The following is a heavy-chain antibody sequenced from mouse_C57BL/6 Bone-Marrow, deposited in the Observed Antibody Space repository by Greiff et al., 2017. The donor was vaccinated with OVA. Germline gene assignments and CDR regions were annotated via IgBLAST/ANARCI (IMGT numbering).Heavy chain of an antibody. CDR3: ATQGKPYFYAMDY. V-gene: IGHV1-19*01. J-gene: IGHJ4*01. D-gene: IGHD2-10*01. Sequence: EVQLQQSGPVLVKPGASVKMSCKASGYTFTDYYMNWVKQSHGKSLEWIGVINPYNGGTSYNQKFKGKATLTVDKSSSTAYMELNSLTSEDSAVYYCATQGKPYFYAMDYWGQGTSVTVSS. CDR2: INPYNGGT. CDR1: GYTFTDYY.